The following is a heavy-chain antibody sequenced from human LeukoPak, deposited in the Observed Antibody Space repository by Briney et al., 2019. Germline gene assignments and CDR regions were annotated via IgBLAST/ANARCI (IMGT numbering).Heavy chain of an antibody. J-gene: IGHJ4*02. CDR3: ARITGVGWEESVDY. Sequence: PGGSLRLSCAASGFTFSSYSMNWVRQAPGKGLEWVSSISSSSSYIYYADSVKGRFTISRDNAKNSLYLQMNSLRAEDTAAYYCARITGVGWEESVDYWGQGTLVTVSS. V-gene: IGHV3-21*01. CDR1: GFTFSSYS. D-gene: IGHD1-26*01. CDR2: ISSSSSYI.